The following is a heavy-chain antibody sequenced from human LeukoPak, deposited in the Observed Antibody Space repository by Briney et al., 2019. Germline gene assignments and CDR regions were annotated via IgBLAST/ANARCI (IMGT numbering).Heavy chain of an antibody. CDR2: IIGSGDST. Sequence: GGSLRLSCAVSGFTFRNYALSWVRQSPGKGLEWVSTIIGSGDSTAYADSVKGRFTISRDNSKNTLFLQMNSLRAEDTAVYYCARVLPYDYINRFDRWGQGTLVTVSS. CDR1: GFTFRNYA. J-gene: IGHJ5*02. D-gene: IGHD4-11*01. CDR3: ARVLPYDYINRFDR. V-gene: IGHV3-23*01.